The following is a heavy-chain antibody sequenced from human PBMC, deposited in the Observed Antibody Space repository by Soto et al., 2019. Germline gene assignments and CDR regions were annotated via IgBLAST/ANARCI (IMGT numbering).Heavy chain of an antibody. D-gene: IGHD3-10*01. CDR1: GGSISHYY. J-gene: IGHJ4*02. V-gene: IGHV4-59*01. Sequence: QVQLQESGPGLVKASETLSLTCTVSGGSISHYYWNWIRQSPGKGLDWIGYLYNSGSTNNNPSLKSRVSIPVDTSKNQFYLRLTSVTAADPAVYYRATGSAVYFADHWGQGTPVTVSS. CDR2: LYNSGST. CDR3: ATGSAVYFADH.